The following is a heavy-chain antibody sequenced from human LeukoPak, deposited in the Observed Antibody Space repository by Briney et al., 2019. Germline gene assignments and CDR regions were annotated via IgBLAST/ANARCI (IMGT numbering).Heavy chain of an antibody. CDR1: GVSINTCCYY. J-gene: IGHJ4*02. D-gene: IGHD6-19*01. V-gene: IGHV4-39*01. Sequence: SETLSLTCDVSGVSINTCCYYWDWIRQPPGKGLEWIGSIYYSGSTYYNRSLKSRVTISVDTSKNQFSLKLSSVTAADTAVYYCARRIAVAGHYFDYWGQGTLVTVSS. CDR3: ARRIAVAGHYFDY. CDR2: IYYSGST.